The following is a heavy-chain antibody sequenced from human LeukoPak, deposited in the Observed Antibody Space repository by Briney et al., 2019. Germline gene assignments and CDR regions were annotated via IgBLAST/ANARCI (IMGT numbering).Heavy chain of an antibody. J-gene: IGHJ5*02. CDR3: ARVGVVKGGYNWFDP. CDR2: ISAYNGNT. D-gene: IGHD4-23*01. Sequence: ASVKVSCKGSGYTFTSYGISWVRQAPGQGLEWMGWISAYNGNTNYAQKLQGRVTMTTDTSTSTAYMEPRSLRSDDTAVYYCARVGVVKGGYNWFDPWGQGTLVTVSS. V-gene: IGHV1-18*01. CDR1: GYTFTSYG.